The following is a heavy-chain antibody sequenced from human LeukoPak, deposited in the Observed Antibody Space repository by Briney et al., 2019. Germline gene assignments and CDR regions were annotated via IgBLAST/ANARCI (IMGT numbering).Heavy chain of an antibody. CDR2: INSDGTTT. V-gene: IGHV3-74*01. Sequence: PGGSLRLSCVASGFTVSSYWMHWVRQAPGEGLVWVSRINSDGTTTTYADSVKGRFTISRDNSKNTLYLQMNSLRAEDTAVYYCARRAGAYSHPYDYWGQGTLVTVSS. J-gene: IGHJ4*02. D-gene: IGHD4/OR15-4a*01. CDR1: GFTVSSYW. CDR3: ARRAGAYSHPYDY.